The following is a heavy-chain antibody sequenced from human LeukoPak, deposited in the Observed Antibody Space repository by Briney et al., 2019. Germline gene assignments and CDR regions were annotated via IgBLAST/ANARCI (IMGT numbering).Heavy chain of an antibody. CDR3: ARNFRGVIITWFDP. CDR2: IYYSGST. Sequence: PSETLSLTCTVSGGSISSYYWSWIRQPPGKGLEWIGYIYYSGSTNYNPSLKSRVTISVDTSKNQFSLKLSSVTAADTAVYYCARNFRGVIITWFDPWGQGTLVTVSS. CDR1: GGSISSYY. V-gene: IGHV4-59*08. J-gene: IGHJ5*02. D-gene: IGHD3-10*01.